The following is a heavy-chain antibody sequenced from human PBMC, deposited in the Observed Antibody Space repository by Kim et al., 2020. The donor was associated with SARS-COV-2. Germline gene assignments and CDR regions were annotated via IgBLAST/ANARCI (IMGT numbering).Heavy chain of an antibody. D-gene: IGHD2-2*01. CDR2: NK. J-gene: IGHJ6*02. CDR3: ASSLPGYGMDV. V-gene: IGHV3-30*03. Sequence: NKYYADSVKGRFTISRDNSKNTLYLQMNSLRAEDTAVYYCASSLPGYGMDVWGQGTTVTVSS.